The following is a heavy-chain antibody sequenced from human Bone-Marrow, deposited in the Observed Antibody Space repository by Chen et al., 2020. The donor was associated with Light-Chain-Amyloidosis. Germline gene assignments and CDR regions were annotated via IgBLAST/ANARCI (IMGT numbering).Heavy chain of an antibody. CDR3: ARGSRITIFGVSYPFDAFDI. CDR2: IYYSGST. J-gene: IGHJ3*02. CDR1: GGPIIGSY. Sequence: VRLQASAPGWVSPSGTLSFTATALGGPIIGSYGGGIRKPPGKGLEWIGYIYYSGSTNYNPSLKSRVTISVDTSKNQFSLKLSSVTAADTAVYYCARGSRITIFGVSYPFDAFDIWGQGTMVTVSS. V-gene: IGHV4-59*01. D-gene: IGHD3-3*01.